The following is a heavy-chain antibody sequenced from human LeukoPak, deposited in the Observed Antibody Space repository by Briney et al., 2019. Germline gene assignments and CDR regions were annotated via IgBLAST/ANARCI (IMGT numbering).Heavy chain of an antibody. Sequence: GGSLRLSCAASGFSFSSYWMHWVRQVPGKGLVWDARINTDGRSTSYAESLKGRFTISRDNAKNTLNLQMNSLRAEDTAVYYCARDVWGDRDGYFEYWGQGTLVTVSS. D-gene: IGHD2-21*01. J-gene: IGHJ4*02. V-gene: IGHV3-74*01. CDR2: INTDGRST. CDR1: GFSFSSYW. CDR3: ARDVWGDRDGYFEY.